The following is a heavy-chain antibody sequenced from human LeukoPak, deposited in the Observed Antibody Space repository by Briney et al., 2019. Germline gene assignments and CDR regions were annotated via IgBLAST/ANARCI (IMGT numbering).Heavy chain of an antibody. Sequence: PGGSLRLSCAASGFTFSSYSMNWVRQAPGKGLEWVSYISSSSSTIYYADSVKGRFTISRDNAKNSLYLQMNSLRDEDTAVYYCAREGQPHLYYYGMDVWGQGTTVTVSS. J-gene: IGHJ6*02. D-gene: IGHD6-13*01. CDR1: GFTFSSYS. CDR2: ISSSSSTI. CDR3: AREGQPHLYYYGMDV. V-gene: IGHV3-48*02.